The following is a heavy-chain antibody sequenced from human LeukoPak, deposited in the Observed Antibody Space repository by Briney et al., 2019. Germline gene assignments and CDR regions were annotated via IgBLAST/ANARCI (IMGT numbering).Heavy chain of an antibody. CDR1: GFTFSSYW. J-gene: IGHJ5*02. D-gene: IGHD3-22*01. V-gene: IGHV3-7*01. CDR2: IKQDGSEK. CDR3: ARVLVTMITNWFDP. Sequence: PRGSLRLSCAASGFTFSSYWMSWVGQAPGKGREGVANIKQDGSEKYYVDSVKGRFTISRDNAKNSLYLQMNSLRAEDTAVYYCARVLVTMITNWFDPWGQGTLVTVSS.